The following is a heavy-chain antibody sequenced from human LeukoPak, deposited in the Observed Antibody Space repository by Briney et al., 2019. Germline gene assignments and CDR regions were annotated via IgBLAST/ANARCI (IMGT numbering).Heavy chain of an antibody. CDR3: ARVSSSSWWALDY. D-gene: IGHD6-13*01. V-gene: IGHV3-74*01. CDR1: GFTFSSYW. J-gene: IGHJ4*02. CDR2: INTDGSST. Sequence: PGGSLRLSRAASGFTFSSYWMHWVRQAPGKGLVWVSRINTDGSSTSYADSVKGRFTISRDNAKNTLYLQMNSLRAEDTAVYYYARVSSSSWWALDYWGQGTLVTVSS.